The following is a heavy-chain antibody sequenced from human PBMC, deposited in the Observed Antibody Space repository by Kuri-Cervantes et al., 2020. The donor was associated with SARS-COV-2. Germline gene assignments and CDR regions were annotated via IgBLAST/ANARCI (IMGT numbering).Heavy chain of an antibody. CDR2: IYSGGST. J-gene: IGHJ6*02. D-gene: IGHD4-17*01. CDR3: ARERYGDYVSPYQYYGMDV. V-gene: IGHV3-53*01. CDR1: GLTVRSNY. Sequence: GGSLRLSCAASGLTVRSNYMSWVRQAPGKGLEWVSVIYSGGSTYYADSVKGRFTISRDSSKNMPYLQMNSLRAEDTAVYYCARERYGDYVSPYQYYGMDVWGQGTTVTVSS.